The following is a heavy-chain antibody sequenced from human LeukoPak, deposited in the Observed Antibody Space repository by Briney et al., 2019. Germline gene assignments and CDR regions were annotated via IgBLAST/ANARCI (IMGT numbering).Heavy chain of an antibody. V-gene: IGHV1-69*13. J-gene: IGHJ4*02. CDR3: AKENPYYYDSSEDQGY. Sequence: SVKVSCKASGGTFSSYAISWVRQAPGQGLEWMGGIIPIFGTANYAQMFQGRVTITADESTSTAYIELSSLRSEDTAVYYCAKENPYYYDSSEDQGYWGQGTLVTVSS. D-gene: IGHD3-22*01. CDR2: IIPIFGTA. CDR1: GGTFSSYA.